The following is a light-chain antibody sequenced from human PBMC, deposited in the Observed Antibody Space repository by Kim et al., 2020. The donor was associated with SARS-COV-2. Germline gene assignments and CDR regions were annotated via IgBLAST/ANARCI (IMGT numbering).Light chain of an antibody. J-gene: IGKJ1*01. CDR3: QQYDTYPWT. V-gene: IGKV1-5*03. Sequence: DIQMTQSPSTLSASVGDRVTITCRASQYITRRLAWYQQKPGKAPKVLISKASTLESGVPSTFSGSGSGTDFTLTISSLQPDDFATYYCQQYDTYPWTFGQGTKVGIK. CDR2: KAS. CDR1: QYITRR.